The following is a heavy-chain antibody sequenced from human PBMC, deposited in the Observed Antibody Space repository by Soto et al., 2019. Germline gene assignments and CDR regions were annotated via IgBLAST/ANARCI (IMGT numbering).Heavy chain of an antibody. J-gene: IGHJ4*02. V-gene: IGHV1-18*01. CDR3: ARGGRFAVADTDY. CDR1: GYTFTNYG. D-gene: IGHD3-3*01. CDR2: ISGYNGNT. Sequence: QVQLVQSGVEVKKPGASVRVSCKASGYTFTNYGITWVRQAPGQGLERLGWISGYNGNTNYAQKFQGRVTMTTDTSTSTAYMDLTSLRYDDTAVYYCARGGRFAVADTDYWGQGTLLTVSS.